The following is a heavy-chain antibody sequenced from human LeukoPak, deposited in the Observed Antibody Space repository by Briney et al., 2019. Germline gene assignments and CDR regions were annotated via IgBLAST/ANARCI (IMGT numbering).Heavy chain of an antibody. D-gene: IGHD3-3*01. V-gene: IGHV3-53*01. J-gene: IGHJ4*01. CDR2: IYSGGST. CDR3: AKDSHYDFWRGGGH. Sequence: GGSLRLSCAASGFTVSSNYMSWVRQAPGKGLEWVSVIYSGGSTYYADSVKGRFTISRDNSKNTLHLQMNSLRAEDTAVYYCAKDSHYDFWRGGGHWGXXTLVTXSS. CDR1: GFTVSSNY.